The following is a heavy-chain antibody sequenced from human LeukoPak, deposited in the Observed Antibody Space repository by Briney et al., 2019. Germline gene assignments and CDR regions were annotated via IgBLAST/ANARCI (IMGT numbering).Heavy chain of an antibody. Sequence: GGSLRLSCAASGFTFDDYGMSWVRQAPGKGLEWVSGINWNGGSTGYADSVKGRFTISRDNAKNSLYLQMNGLRAEDTALYYCARDEGSGSYYNEVSPFYFDYWGQGTLVTVSS. V-gene: IGHV3-20*04. J-gene: IGHJ4*02. D-gene: IGHD3-10*01. CDR1: GFTFDDYG. CDR2: INWNGGST. CDR3: ARDEGSGSYYNEVSPFYFDY.